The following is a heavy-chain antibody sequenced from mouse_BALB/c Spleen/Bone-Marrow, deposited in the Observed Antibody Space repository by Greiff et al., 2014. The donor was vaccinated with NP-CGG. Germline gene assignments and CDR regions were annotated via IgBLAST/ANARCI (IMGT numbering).Heavy chain of an antibody. D-gene: IGHD1-1*01. V-gene: IGHV14-3*02. CDR3: ATDYYGSSWGFDY. Sequence: VQLKESGAELVKPGASVKLSCTASGFNIKDTYMHWVKQRPEQGLEWIGRIDPANGNTNYDQKFQGKATITADTSSNTAYLQLSSLTSDDTAGYYCATDYYGSSWGFDYWGQGTLVTVSA. CDR1: GFNIKDTY. CDR2: IDPANGNT. J-gene: IGHJ3*01.